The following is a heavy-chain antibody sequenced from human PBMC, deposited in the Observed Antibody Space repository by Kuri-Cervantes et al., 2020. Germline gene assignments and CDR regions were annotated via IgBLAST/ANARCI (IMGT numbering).Heavy chain of an antibody. D-gene: IGHD3-16*02. V-gene: IGHV3-9*01. Sequence: SLKISCAASGFTFDDYAMHWVRQAPGKGLEWVSGISWNSGSIGYADSVKGRFTISRDNAKNSLYLQMNSLRVEDTALYYCAKDARLHLGELSSWGQGTMVTVSS. CDR3: AKDARLHLGELSS. CDR2: ISWNSGSI. CDR1: GFTFDDYA. J-gene: IGHJ3*01.